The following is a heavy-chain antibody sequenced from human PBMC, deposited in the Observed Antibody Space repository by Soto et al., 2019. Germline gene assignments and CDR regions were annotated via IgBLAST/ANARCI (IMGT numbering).Heavy chain of an antibody. Sequence: EVQLVESGGGLVQPGGSLRLSCAASGFTFSSYSMNWVRQAPGKGLEWISYISSSSSTIYYADSVKGRFIISRDNAKNALYLQMNSLRAEDTAVYYCASEGGLFDYWGQGTLVTVSS. D-gene: IGHD3-16*01. CDR2: ISSSSSTI. CDR1: GFTFSSYS. V-gene: IGHV3-48*01. CDR3: ASEGGLFDY. J-gene: IGHJ4*02.